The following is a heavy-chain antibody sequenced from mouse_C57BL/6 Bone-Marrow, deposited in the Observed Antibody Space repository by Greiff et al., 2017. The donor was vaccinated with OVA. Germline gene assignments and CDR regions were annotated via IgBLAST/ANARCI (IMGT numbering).Heavy chain of an antibody. CDR2: IDPETGGT. J-gene: IGHJ3*01. CDR1: GYTFTDYE. CDR3: TREEIYYDYDGAY. V-gene: IGHV1-15*01. D-gene: IGHD2-4*01. Sequence: VQLVESGAELVRPGASVTLSCKASGYTFTDYEMHWVKQTPVHGLEWIGAIDPETGGTAYNQKFKGKAILTADKSSSTAYMELRSLTSEDSAVYYCTREEIYYDYDGAYWGQGTLVTVSA.